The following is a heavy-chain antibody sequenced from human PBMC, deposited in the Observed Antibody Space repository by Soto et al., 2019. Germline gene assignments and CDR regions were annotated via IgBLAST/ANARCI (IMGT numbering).Heavy chain of an antibody. CDR2: IPGGGVDG. CDR3: ARDHPILPAQDFCYVSDV. CDR1: GFTFSMYS. V-gene: IGHV3-7*03. J-gene: IGHJ6*02. Sequence: GGSLRLSCEASGFTFSMYSMSWVRQSPGKGLEWVAKIPGGGVDGYYADSVKGRFIISRDNDKNSLHLQLNNLRAEDTAVYYCARDHPILPAQDFCYVSDVWRREATVTVS.